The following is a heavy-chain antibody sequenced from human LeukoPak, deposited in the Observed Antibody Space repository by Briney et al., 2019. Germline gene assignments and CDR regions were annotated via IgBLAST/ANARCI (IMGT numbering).Heavy chain of an antibody. V-gene: IGHV3-23*01. J-gene: IGHJ4*02. CDR2: ISGSGGST. CDR3: AKEGKTRNWNYFQAKPVY. Sequence: GGSLRLSCAASGFTFSSYAMSWVRQAPGKGLEWVSAISGSGGSTYYADSVKGRFTISRDNSKNTLYLQMNSLRAEDTAVYYCAKEGKTRNWNYFQAKPVYWGQGTLVTVSS. CDR1: GFTFSSYA. D-gene: IGHD1-7*01.